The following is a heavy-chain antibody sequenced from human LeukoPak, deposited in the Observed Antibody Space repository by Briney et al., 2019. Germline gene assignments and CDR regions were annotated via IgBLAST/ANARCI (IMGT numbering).Heavy chain of an antibody. V-gene: IGHV1-69*04. J-gene: IGHJ4*02. CDR1: GGTFSSHA. Sequence: SVTVSCKASGGTFSSHAISWVRQAPGQGLEWMGRIIPILGITNYAQKFQGRVTITADKSTSTAYMELSSLRSDDTAVYYCARDPSGGYVPYFDYWGQGTLVTVSS. D-gene: IGHD3-16*01. CDR3: ARDPSGGYVPYFDY. CDR2: IIPILGIT.